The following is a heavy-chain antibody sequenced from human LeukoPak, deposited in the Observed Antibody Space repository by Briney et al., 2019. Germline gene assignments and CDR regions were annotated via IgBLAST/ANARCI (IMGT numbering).Heavy chain of an antibody. Sequence: GGSLRLSCAASGFTFSTYGMHWVRQAPGKGLEWVAFIRYDGSNKYYADSVKGRFTISRDNSKNTLYLQMNSLRAEDTAVYYCAKEHLRNGDYFDYWGQGTLVTVSS. CDR1: GFTFSTYG. J-gene: IGHJ4*02. D-gene: IGHD1-1*01. V-gene: IGHV3-30*02. CDR3: AKEHLRNGDYFDY. CDR2: IRYDGSNK.